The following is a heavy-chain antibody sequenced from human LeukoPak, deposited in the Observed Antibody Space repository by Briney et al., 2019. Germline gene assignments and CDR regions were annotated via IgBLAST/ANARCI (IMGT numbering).Heavy chain of an antibody. J-gene: IGHJ4*02. V-gene: IGHV1-24*01. CDR1: GYNLTELS. CDR2: FDPGDGTM. CDR3: AAGGFYDLLPY. D-gene: IGHD3-9*01. Sequence: GASVTVSCKVSGYNLTELSMHWVRQAPGKGREWMGGFDPGDGTMVYAQRFQGRVTMTEDTSTDTVYMELSSLKSEDTAVCYCAAGGFYDLLPYWGQGTLVTVSS.